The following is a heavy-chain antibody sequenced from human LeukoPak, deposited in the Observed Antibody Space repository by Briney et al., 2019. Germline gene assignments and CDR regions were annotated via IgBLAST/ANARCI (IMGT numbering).Heavy chain of an antibody. V-gene: IGHV3-30*18. CDR2: ISDDGRSK. D-gene: IGHD4-17*01. Sequence: GRSLRLSCAASGFSFISYGMHWVSQAPGKGLEWVGVISDDGRSKDYADSVKGRFTISRDNSKDTLYLQMNSLRDEDTAVYYCAKRPSDYGDYVSYFDYWGQGTLVTVSS. CDR1: GFSFISYG. CDR3: AKRPSDYGDYVSYFDY. J-gene: IGHJ4*02.